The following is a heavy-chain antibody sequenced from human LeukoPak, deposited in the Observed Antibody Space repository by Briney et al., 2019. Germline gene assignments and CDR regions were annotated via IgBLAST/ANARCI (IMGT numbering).Heavy chain of an antibody. V-gene: IGHV6-1*01. Sequence: SQTLSLTCAISGDNISSNSAAWNWVRQSPSRGLEWLGRTYYRSKYYFDYAVSVKSRITINPDTSKNQFSLQLNSVTPEDTAVYYCARSFGSGRIIGYWGQGTLVTVSS. CDR1: GDNISSNSAA. J-gene: IGHJ4*02. CDR2: TYYRSKYYF. D-gene: IGHD3-10*01. CDR3: ARSFGSGRIIGY.